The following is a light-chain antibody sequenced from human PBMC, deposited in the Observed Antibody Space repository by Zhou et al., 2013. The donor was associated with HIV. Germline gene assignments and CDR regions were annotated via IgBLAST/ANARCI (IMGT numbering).Light chain of an antibody. J-gene: IGKJ5*01. CDR3: QQYSSYPIT. V-gene: IGKV1-12*01. Sequence: DIQMTQSPSSVSASVGDRVTISCRASQGIGSWLAWFQQKPGKAPKLLIFAASSLQSGVPSRFSGSGSGTEFSLTISGLQPDDFATYYCQQYSSYPITFAQGTRL. CDR1: QGIGSW. CDR2: AAS.